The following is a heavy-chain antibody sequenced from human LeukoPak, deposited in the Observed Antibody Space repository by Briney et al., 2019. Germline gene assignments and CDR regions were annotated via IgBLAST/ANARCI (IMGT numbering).Heavy chain of an antibody. Sequence: SETLSLTCAVYGGSFSGYYWSWIRQPPGKGLEWIGEINHSGSTNYNPPLKSRVTISVDKSKNQFSLKLSSVTAADTAVYYCASGGVSSGWSYFDYWGQGTLVTVSS. CDR3: ASGGVSSGWSYFDY. CDR1: GGSFSGYY. CDR2: INHSGST. D-gene: IGHD6-19*01. V-gene: IGHV4-34*01. J-gene: IGHJ4*02.